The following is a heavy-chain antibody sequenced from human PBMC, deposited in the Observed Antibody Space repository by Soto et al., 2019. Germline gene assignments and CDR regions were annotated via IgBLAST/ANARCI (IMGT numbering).Heavy chain of an antibody. D-gene: IGHD4-17*01. CDR2: LSYDGSKE. V-gene: IGHV3-30*18. CDR1: GFTFSSFG. CDR3: AKRLLRGTTLSVLDY. Sequence: GGSLRLSCAASGFTFSSFGMHWVRQAPGKGLEWVALLSYDGSKEYYADSVKGRFSVSRDNSKNTPYLQMNSLRVEDTAVYFCAKRLLRGTTLSVLDYWGRGTLVTVSS. J-gene: IGHJ4*02.